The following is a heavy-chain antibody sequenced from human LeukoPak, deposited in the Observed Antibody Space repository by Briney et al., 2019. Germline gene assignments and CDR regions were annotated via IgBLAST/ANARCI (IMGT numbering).Heavy chain of an antibody. V-gene: IGHV4-59*01. Sequence: SETLSLTCTVSGGSISSYYWSWIRQPPGKGLEWIGYIYYSGSTNYNPSLKSRVTISVDTSKNQFSLKLSSVTAADTAVYYCAREIDSRGFRLSYAFDIWGQGTMVTVSS. CDR1: GGSISSYY. D-gene: IGHD6-13*01. CDR3: AREIDSRGFRLSYAFDI. CDR2: IYYSGST. J-gene: IGHJ3*02.